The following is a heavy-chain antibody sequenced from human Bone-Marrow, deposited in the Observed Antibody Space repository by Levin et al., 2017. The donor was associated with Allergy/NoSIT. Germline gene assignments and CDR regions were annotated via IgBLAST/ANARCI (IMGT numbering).Heavy chain of an antibody. CDR1: GHTVSELS. CDR3: ATLAADATVDF. J-gene: IGHJ4*02. V-gene: IGHV1-24*01. CDR2: FDPGDGET. D-gene: IGHD6-13*01. Sequence: ASVKVSCKVSGHTVSELSMHWVRQAPGKGLQWMGHFDPGDGETIYAQMFHGRVTMTADTSADTAYMELSSLKSEDTAVYYCATLAADATVDFWGQGTLVTVSS.